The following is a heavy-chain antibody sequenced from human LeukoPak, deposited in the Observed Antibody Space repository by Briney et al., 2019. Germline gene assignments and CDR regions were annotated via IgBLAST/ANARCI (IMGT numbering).Heavy chain of an antibody. CDR1: GGSFSGYY. J-gene: IGHJ4*02. CDR2: INHSGST. D-gene: IGHD3-10*01. CDR3: ASLYGGFGELSG. Sequence: SETLSLTCAVYGGSFSGYYRSWIRQPPGKGLEWIGEINHSGSTNYNPSLKSRVTISVDTSKNQFSLKLSSVTAADTAVYYCASLYGGFGELSGWGQGTLVTVSS. V-gene: IGHV4-34*01.